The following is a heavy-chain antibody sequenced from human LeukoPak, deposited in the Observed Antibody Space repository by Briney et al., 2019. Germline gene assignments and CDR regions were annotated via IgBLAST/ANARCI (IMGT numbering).Heavy chain of an antibody. CDR2: IVPILGIA. Sequence: SVKVSCKASGGTFSSYAISWVRQAPGQGLEWMGRIVPILGIANYAQKFQGRVTITADKSTSTAYMELSSLRSEDTAVYYCARDRTYCSGGSCYGWGQGTLVTVSS. J-gene: IGHJ4*02. CDR3: ARDRTYCSGGSCYG. CDR1: GGTFSSYA. V-gene: IGHV1-69*04. D-gene: IGHD2-15*01.